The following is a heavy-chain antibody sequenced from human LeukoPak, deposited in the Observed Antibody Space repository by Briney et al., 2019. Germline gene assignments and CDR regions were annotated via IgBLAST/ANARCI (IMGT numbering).Heavy chain of an antibody. CDR2: ITHSGGA. J-gene: IGHJ4*02. V-gene: IGHV4-34*01. D-gene: IGHD4-17*01. Sequence: SETLSLTCAVYGGSFSGYYWIWIRQPPGKGLEWIGEITHSGGANYNPSLESPVSISLDTSKNQFSLNLSSVTAADTAVYYCAGDPYYGDYAFFDSWGQGTLVTVSS. CDR3: AGDPYYGDYAFFDS. CDR1: GGSFSGYY.